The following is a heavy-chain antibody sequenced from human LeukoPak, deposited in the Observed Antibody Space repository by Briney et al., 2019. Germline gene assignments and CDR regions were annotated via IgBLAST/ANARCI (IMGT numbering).Heavy chain of an antibody. CDR1: GFTISSYW. CDR3: ARSVRREEPINY. Sequence: GGSLRLSCAASGFTISSYWMSWVRQAPGKGPEWVANIKEDGSQKYYVDSVKGRFTISRDNAKNSVSLQMNSLRAEDTAVYYCARSVRREEPINYWGQGTLVTVSS. D-gene: IGHD5-12*01. J-gene: IGHJ4*02. V-gene: IGHV3-7*01. CDR2: IKEDGSQK.